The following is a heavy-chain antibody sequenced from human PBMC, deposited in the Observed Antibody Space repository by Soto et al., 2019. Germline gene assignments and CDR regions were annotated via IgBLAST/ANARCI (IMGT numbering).Heavy chain of an antibody. D-gene: IGHD4-17*01. Sequence: QVQLVESGGGVVQPGRSLRLSCAASGFTFSSYAMHWVRQAPGKGLEWVAVISYDGSNKYYADSVKGRFTISRDNSKNTLYLQMNSLRAEDTAVYYCARESDYYDYGNSEKNYFDYWGQGTLVTVSS. J-gene: IGHJ4*02. CDR3: ARESDYYDYGNSEKNYFDY. V-gene: IGHV3-30-3*01. CDR2: ISYDGSNK. CDR1: GFTFSSYA.